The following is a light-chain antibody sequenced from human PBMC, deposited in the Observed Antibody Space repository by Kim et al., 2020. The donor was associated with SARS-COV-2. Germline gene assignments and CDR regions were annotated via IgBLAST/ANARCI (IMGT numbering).Light chain of an antibody. CDR2: GAS. CDR1: QSVSSNY. V-gene: IGKV3-20*01. J-gene: IGKJ4*01. CDR3: QQYGSSPPLC. Sequence: EIVLTQSPGTLSLSPGERATLSCRASQSVSSNYLAWYQQKPGQAPRLLIYGASSRATGIPDRFSGSGSGTDFTLTISRLEPEDFAMYYCQQYGSSPPLCFGGWTQVEI.